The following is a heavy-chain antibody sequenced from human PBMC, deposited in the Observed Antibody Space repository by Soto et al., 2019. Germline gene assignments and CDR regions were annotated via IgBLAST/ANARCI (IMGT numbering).Heavy chain of an antibody. V-gene: IGHV4-31*03. CDR3: ARADYATGSYYPDY. CDR2: ISNSGRT. J-gene: IGHJ4*02. D-gene: IGHD3-10*01. Sequence: QVQLQESGPGLVKPSQTLSLTCTVSGGSVRRGNYYWSWMRQFPGKGLEWIGYISNSGRTHYNPSLMSRITILVDTSKNRFFLELRSVTASDTALYYCARADYATGSYYPDYWGQGTLVTVSS. CDR1: GGSVRRGNYY.